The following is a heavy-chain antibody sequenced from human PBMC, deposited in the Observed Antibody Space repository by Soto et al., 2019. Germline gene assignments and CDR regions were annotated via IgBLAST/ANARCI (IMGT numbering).Heavy chain of an antibody. V-gene: IGHV3-20*04. CDR1: GFTFDEYA. CDR2: IHWNGGSK. CDR3: ARATQSYYDTSGYYSYVH. J-gene: IGHJ4*02. Sequence: EVQLVESGGGVVRPGGSLRLSCAASGFTFDEYALTWVRQAPGKGLEWVAGIHWNGGSKGYADSVKGRFTISRDNAKSSLYMQMNNLRAEDTAFYFCARATQSYYDTSGYYSYVHWGQGAQVTVSS. D-gene: IGHD3-22*01.